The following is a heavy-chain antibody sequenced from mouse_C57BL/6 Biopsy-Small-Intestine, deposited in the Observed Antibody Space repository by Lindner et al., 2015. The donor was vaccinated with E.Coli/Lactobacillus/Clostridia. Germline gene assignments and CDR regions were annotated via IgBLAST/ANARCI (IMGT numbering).Heavy chain of an antibody. V-gene: IGHV1-42*01. CDR3: ARSSGYFDY. D-gene: IGHD3-1*01. CDR1: GYSFTVYY. Sequence: VQLQESGPELVKPGASVKISCKASGYSFTVYYMNWVKQSPEKSLEWIGEISPSTGGATYNQKFKAKATLTVDKFSSTAYMQLKSLTSEDSAVYFCARSSGYFDYWGQGTTLTVSS. J-gene: IGHJ2*01. CDR2: ISPSTGGA.